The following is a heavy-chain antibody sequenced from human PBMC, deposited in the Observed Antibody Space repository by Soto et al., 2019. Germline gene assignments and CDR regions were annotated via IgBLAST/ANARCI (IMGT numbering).Heavy chain of an antibody. CDR2: ISAYDGNK. V-gene: IGHV1-18*01. D-gene: IGHD3-16*01. CDR3: ARGGYYDNTWGKLSHYGLDV. J-gene: IGHJ6*02. CDR1: GYTFNSYG. Sequence: GASVKVSCKASGYTFNSYGISWVRQAPGQGLEWMGIISAYDGNKNYAQKLQGRVTMTTDTSTSTVYMELSSLRSEDTAVYYCARGGYYDNTWGKLSHYGLDVWGQGTSVTVSS.